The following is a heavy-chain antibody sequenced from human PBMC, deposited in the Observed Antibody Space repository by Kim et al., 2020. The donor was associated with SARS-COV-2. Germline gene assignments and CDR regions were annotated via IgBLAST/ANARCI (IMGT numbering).Heavy chain of an antibody. V-gene: IGHV4-59*01. CDR3: AYVPTWHSGGY. CDR1: GGSISSYC. D-gene: IGHD2-15*01. Sequence: SETLSLTCTVSGGSISSYCWCWIWQPPAQGLEWIGIIYYSGSANYNSSPKLRVPISVDTSTNQIYLSLNPVSADTAVYYCAYVPTWHSGGYWGYGTLVT. CDR2: IYYSGSA. J-gene: IGHJ4*01.